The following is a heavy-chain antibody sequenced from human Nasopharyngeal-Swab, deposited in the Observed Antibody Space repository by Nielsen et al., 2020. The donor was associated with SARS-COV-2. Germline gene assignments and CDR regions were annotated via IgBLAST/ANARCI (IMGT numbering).Heavy chain of an antibody. CDR2: INAGNGNT. J-gene: IGHJ4*02. V-gene: IGHV1-3*01. CDR3: ARGSSDH. Sequence: WVRQAPGQRLEWMGWINAGNGNTKYSQRFQGRVTITRDTSASTAYMELSSLRSEDTAVYYCARGSSDHRGQGTLVTVSS. D-gene: IGHD6-6*01.